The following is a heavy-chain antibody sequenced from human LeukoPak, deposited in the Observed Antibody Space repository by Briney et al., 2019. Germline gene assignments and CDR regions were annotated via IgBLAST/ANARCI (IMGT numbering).Heavy chain of an antibody. CDR3: ARGDGYNLGSYYYGMDV. CDR2: IIPIFGTA. CDR1: GGTFSSYA. J-gene: IGHJ6*02. Sequence: GASVKVSCKASGGTFSSYAISWVRQAPGQGLEWMGGIIPIFGTANYAQKFQGRVTITADESTSTAYMELSSLRSEDTAVYYCARGDGYNLGSYYYGMDVWGQGTTVTVSS. D-gene: IGHD5-24*01. V-gene: IGHV1-69*13.